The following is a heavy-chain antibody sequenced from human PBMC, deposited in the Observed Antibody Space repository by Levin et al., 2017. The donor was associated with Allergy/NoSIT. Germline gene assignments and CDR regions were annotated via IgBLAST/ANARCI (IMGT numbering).Heavy chain of an antibody. Sequence: GESLKISCAASGFTFSSYWMSWVRQAPGKGLEWVANIKQDGSEKYYVDSVKGRFTISRDNAKNSLYLQMNSLRAEDTAVYYCAETIWEMATIPNVYFQHWGQGTLVTVSS. CDR3: AETIWEMATIPNVYFQH. D-gene: IGHD5-24*01. CDR2: IKQDGSEK. J-gene: IGHJ1*01. CDR1: GFTFSSYW. V-gene: IGHV3-7*01.